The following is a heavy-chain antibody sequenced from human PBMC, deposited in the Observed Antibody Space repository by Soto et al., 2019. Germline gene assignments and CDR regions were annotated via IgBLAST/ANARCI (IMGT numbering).Heavy chain of an antibody. V-gene: IGHV4-31*03. Sequence: TLPHTSTVSGGSIIRGEYYWSCTRKHPGKGLDWIGYIYYSGSTNDDPSLKSRVTISVDTSKNQFSLHLSSVTAADTAVYYCAKRSQDYAAWFDPWGQGTLVTVAS. D-gene: IGHD3-16*01. CDR2: IYYSGST. J-gene: IGHJ5*02. CDR3: AKRSQDYAAWFDP. CDR1: GGSIIRGEYY.